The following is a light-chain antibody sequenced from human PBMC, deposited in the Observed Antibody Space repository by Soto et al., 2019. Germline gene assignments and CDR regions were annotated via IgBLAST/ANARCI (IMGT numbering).Light chain of an antibody. Sequence: DIQMTQSPSTLSGSVGDRFTITCRASQTISSWLAWYQQKPGKAPKLLIYKASTLKSGVPSRFSGSGSGTDFTLSISSLQPDHSATYYCQQYNSYSEAFGQGTKVDIK. CDR2: KAS. V-gene: IGKV1-5*03. J-gene: IGKJ1*01. CDR3: QQYNSYSEA. CDR1: QTISSW.